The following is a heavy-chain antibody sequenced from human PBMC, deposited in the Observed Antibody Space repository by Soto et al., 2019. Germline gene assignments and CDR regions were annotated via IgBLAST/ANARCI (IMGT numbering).Heavy chain of an antibody. Sequence: VSLRLSCAASGFIFSNYAMSWVRQAPWRGLEWVSAISGSGATTYYPDSVKGRFTISRDNSKNTLYLQMNNLRADDTAVYYCTKGGIPRRYNIPKVDFDYWGQGSLVTVSS. D-gene: IGHD1-1*01. CDR1: GFIFSNYA. CDR3: TKGGIPRRYNIPKVDFDY. CDR2: ISGSGATT. J-gene: IGHJ4*02. V-gene: IGHV3-23*01.